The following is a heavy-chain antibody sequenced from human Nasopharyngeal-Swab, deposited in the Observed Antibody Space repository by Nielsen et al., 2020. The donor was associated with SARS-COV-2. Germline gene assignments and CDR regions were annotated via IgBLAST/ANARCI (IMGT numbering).Heavy chain of an antibody. V-gene: IGHV1-69*13. CDR3: ARDRYDILTGYYPPPYYSMDV. CDR1: GGTFSSYA. J-gene: IGHJ6*02. D-gene: IGHD3-9*01. CDR2: IIPIFGTA. Sequence: SVKVSCKASGGTFSSYAISWVRQAPGQGLEWMGGIIPIFGTANYAQKFQGRVTITADESTSTAYMELSSLRSEDTAVYYCARDRYDILTGYYPPPYYSMDVWGQGTTVTVSS.